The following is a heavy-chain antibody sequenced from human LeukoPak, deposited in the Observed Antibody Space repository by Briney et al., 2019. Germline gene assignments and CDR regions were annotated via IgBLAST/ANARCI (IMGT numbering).Heavy chain of an antibody. CDR3: AKPGGPYDSSGYYFFY. Sequence: GGSLRLSCAASGFTFSSYAMSWVRQAPGKGLEWVSAISGSGGSTYYADSVKGRFTISRDNSKNTLYLQMNSLRAEDTAVYYCAKPGGPYDSSGYYFFYWGQGTLVTVSS. CDR2: ISGSGGST. CDR1: GFTFSSYA. V-gene: IGHV3-23*01. D-gene: IGHD3-22*01. J-gene: IGHJ4*02.